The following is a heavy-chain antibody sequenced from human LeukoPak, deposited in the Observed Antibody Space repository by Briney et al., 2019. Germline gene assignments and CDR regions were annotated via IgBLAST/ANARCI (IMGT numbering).Heavy chain of an antibody. Sequence: GGSLRLSCAASGFTFSSYWMHWVRQAPGKGLEWVSLITGTSGRTYYAASVKGRFIISRDNAKSSLYLQMNSLRAEDTAVYYCAELGITMIGGVWGKGTTVTISS. CDR2: ITGTSGRT. D-gene: IGHD3-10*02. CDR1: GFTFSSYW. CDR3: AELGITMIGGV. J-gene: IGHJ6*04. V-gene: IGHV3-74*01.